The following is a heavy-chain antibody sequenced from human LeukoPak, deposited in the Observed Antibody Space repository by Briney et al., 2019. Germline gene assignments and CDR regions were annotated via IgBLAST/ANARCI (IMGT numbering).Heavy chain of an antibody. Sequence: SETLSLTCTVSRGSISSSSYYWGWIRQPPGKGLELIGSIYYSGSTYYNPSLKSRVTISVDTSKNQFSLKLSSVTAADAAVYYCARLGSRQQLGVGWCDPWGQGTLVTVPS. D-gene: IGHD6-13*01. CDR3: ARLGSRQQLGVGWCDP. V-gene: IGHV4-39*01. CDR2: IYYSGST. CDR1: RGSISSSSYY. J-gene: IGHJ5*02.